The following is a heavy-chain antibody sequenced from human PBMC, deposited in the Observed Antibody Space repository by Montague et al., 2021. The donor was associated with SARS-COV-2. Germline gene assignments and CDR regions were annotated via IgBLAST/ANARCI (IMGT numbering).Heavy chain of an antibody. V-gene: IGHV4-59*10. J-gene: IGHJ4*02. CDR1: GDSISSYY. CDR2: IYTSGST. Sequence: SETLSLTCDVYGDSISSYYWSWIRQPAGKGLEWIGRIYTSGSTNYNPSLKSRVTMSVDTSKNQFSLKLSSVTAADTAVYYCARGPTNNIGMVATRLDYWGQGTLVTVSS. D-gene: IGHD5-12*01. CDR3: ARGPTNNIGMVATRLDY.